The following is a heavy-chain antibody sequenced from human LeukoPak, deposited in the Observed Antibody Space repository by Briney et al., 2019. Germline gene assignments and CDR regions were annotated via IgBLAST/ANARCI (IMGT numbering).Heavy chain of an antibody. CDR1: GFTFSSYW. D-gene: IGHD1-1*01. CDR2: ISGSGGST. Sequence: QSGGSLRLSCAASGFTFSSYWMSWVRQAPGKGLEWVSAISGSGGSTYYADSVKGRFTISRDNSKNTLYLQMNSLRAEDTAVYYCAKDRWTEVDAFDIWGQGTMVTVSS. CDR3: AKDRWTEVDAFDI. V-gene: IGHV3-23*01. J-gene: IGHJ3*02.